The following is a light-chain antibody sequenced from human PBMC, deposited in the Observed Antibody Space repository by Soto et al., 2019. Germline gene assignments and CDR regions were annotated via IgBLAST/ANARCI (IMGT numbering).Light chain of an antibody. V-gene: IGKV3-20*01. CDR2: GAS. J-gene: IGKJ4*01. CDR1: QSVSSSY. CDR3: HQYGRSS. Sequence: EIVLTQSPGTLSLSPGERATLSCRASQSVSSSYLAWYQQKPGQAPRLLIYGASSRATGIPDRFSGSGSGTDFTITISRLEPADFAGYYCHQYGRSSFGGGTKVEIK.